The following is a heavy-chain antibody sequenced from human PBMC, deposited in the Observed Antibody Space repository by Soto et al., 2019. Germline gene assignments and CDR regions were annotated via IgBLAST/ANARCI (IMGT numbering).Heavy chain of an antibody. Sequence: EVQLVESGGGLVQPGGSLRLSCAASGFTFSSYDMHWVRQATGKGLEWVSAIGTAGDTYYPGSVKGRFTISRENAKNSLYLQMNSLRAGDTAVYYCARVAAGTRDAFDIWGQGTIVTVSS. CDR3: ARVAAGTRDAFDI. D-gene: IGHD6-13*01. J-gene: IGHJ3*02. CDR2: IGTAGDT. V-gene: IGHV3-13*01. CDR1: GFTFSSYD.